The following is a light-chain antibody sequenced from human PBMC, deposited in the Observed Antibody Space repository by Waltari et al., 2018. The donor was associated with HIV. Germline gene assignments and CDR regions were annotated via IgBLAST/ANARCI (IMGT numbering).Light chain of an antibody. CDR3: FSAADDNLRV. CDR1: ALTKSY. CDR2: KNT. Sequence: SSELTQPSSVSVSPGQTARITCSGDALTKSYARWYQQKPGQAPVLVIYKNTERPSGIPGRFSGSRSGTTVTLTISGAQVGDEADYYCFSAADDNLRVFGGGTKLTVL. V-gene: IGLV3-27*01. J-gene: IGLJ3*02.